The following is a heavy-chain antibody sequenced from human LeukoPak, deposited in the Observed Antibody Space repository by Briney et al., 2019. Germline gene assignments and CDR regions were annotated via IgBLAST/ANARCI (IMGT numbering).Heavy chain of an antibody. D-gene: IGHD2-15*01. CDR2: IGVTDDT. J-gene: IGHJ2*01. CDR3: TKEFCGSRAACAGGSYYDF. CDR1: GCTFSKEG. Sequence: GSLSLSCESSGCTFSKEGIHWVRQAPGKGLEWVAGIGVTDDTYYAESVKRRFTITRADAANSLYLQMRSLGAGDPALYYCTKEFCGSRAACAGGSYYDFWGRGALVTVSS. V-gene: IGHV3-13*01.